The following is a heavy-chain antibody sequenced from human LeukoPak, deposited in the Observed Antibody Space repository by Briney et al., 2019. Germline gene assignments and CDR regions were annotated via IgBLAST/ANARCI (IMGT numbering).Heavy chain of an antibody. J-gene: IGHJ4*02. Sequence: GGSLRLSCVASGFTVSDNYMSWVRQAPGKGLEWVSVIYSGSNTYYADSVKGRFTISRDNSKNTLYLQMNSLRAEDTAVYYCAREKGILELIYWGQGTLVTVSS. D-gene: IGHD3-10*01. CDR1: GFTVSDNY. CDR2: IYSGSNT. CDR3: AREKGILELIY. V-gene: IGHV3-66*01.